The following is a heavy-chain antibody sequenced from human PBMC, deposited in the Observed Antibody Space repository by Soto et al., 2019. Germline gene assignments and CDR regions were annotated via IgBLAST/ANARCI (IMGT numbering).Heavy chain of an antibody. J-gene: IGHJ4*01. D-gene: IGHD6-19*01. CDR3: AKDRGSGWYSPTDN. CDR1: GFTFSNYA. V-gene: IGHV3-23*01. Sequence: PGGSLRLSCAASGFTFSNYAMNWVRQAPGKGLEWVSGIGGSGGSTHYADSVKGRFTISRDNSKSTLYLQMNSLRADDTAVYYCAKDRGSGWYSPTDNWGHGTLVTVSS. CDR2: IGGSGGST.